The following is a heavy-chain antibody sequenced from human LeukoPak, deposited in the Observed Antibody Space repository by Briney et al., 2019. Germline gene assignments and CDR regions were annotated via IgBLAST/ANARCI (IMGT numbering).Heavy chain of an antibody. J-gene: IGHJ5*02. CDR2: IYYSGST. Sequence: SETLSLTCTVSGGSISSFYWSWIRQTPGKGLEWIGYIYYSGSTNYNPSLKSRVTISVDTSKNQFSLKLSSVTAADTAVYYCARGPCSGGSCYSGWFDPWGQGTLVTVSS. CDR1: GGSISSFY. CDR3: ARGPCSGGSCYSGWFDP. V-gene: IGHV4-59*01. D-gene: IGHD2-15*01.